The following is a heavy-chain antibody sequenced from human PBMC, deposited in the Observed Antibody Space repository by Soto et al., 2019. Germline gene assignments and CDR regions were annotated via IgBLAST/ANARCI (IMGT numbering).Heavy chain of an antibody. J-gene: IGHJ4*02. CDR1: GFTFSSYG. V-gene: IGHV3-30*18. CDR3: AKDSRSGITMVRGGIDY. CDR2: ISYDGSNK. Sequence: QVQLVESGGGVVQPGRSLRLSCAASGFTFSSYGMHWVRQAPGKGLEWVAVISYDGSNKYYADSVKGRFTISRDNSKNTLYLQMNSLRAEDTAVYYCAKDSRSGITMVRGGIDYWGQGTLVTVSS. D-gene: IGHD3-10*01.